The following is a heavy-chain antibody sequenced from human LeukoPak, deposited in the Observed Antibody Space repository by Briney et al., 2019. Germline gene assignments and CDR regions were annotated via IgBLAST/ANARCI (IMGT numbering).Heavy chain of an antibody. CDR2: IYSDGIT. CDR3: ARDIVGATNEPDY. Sequence: PGGSLRLSCAASGFTVSNNYMNWVRQAPGKGLEWVSVIYSDGITYYADSVKGRFTISRDNAKNSLYLQMNSLRDEDTAVYYCARDIVGATNEPDYWGQGTLVTVSS. D-gene: IGHD1-26*01. J-gene: IGHJ4*02. V-gene: IGHV3-53*01. CDR1: GFTVSNNY.